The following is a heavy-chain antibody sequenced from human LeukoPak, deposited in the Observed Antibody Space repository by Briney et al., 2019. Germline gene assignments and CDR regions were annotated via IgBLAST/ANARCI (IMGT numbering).Heavy chain of an antibody. CDR2: IYHSGST. Sequence: PSETLSLTCTVSGDSISSGGYYWNWIRQHPGKGLEWIGYIYHSGSTYYNPSLESRVTISVDTSKNQFSLKLSSVTAADTAVYYCARDLGGFDYWGQGTLVTVSS. CDR1: GDSISSGGYY. CDR3: ARDLGGFDY. V-gene: IGHV4-31*03. J-gene: IGHJ4*02.